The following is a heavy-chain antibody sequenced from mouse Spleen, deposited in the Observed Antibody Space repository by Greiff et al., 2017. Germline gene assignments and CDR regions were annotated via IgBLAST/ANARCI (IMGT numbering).Heavy chain of an antibody. CDR3: ASWLDYYAMDY. V-gene: IGHV1-18*01. CDR1: GYTFTDYN. CDR2: INPNNGGT. Sequence: VQLKQSGPELVKPGASVKIPCKASGYTFTDYNMDWVKQSHGKSLEWIGDINPNNGGTIYNQKFKGKATLTVDKSSSTAYMELRSLTSEDTAVYYCASWLDYYAMDYWGQGTSVTVSS. J-gene: IGHJ4*01. D-gene: IGHD3-1*01.